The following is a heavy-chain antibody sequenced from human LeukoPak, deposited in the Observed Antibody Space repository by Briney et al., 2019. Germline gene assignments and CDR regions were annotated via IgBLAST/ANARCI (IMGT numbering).Heavy chain of an antibody. CDR3: ARGKGTVVTDLDY. V-gene: IGHV4-59*04. CDR2: IYHSGST. D-gene: IGHD4-23*01. Sequence: PSETLSLTCTVSGGSISSYYWSWIRQPPGKGLEWIGYIYHSGSTYYNPSLKSRATISVDRSKNQFSPKLSSVTAADTAVYYCARGKGTVVTDLDYWGQGTLVTVSS. J-gene: IGHJ4*02. CDR1: GGSISSYY.